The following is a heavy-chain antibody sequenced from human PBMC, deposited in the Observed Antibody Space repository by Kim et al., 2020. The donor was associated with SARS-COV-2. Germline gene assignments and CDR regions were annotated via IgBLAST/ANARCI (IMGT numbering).Heavy chain of an antibody. CDR2: ISGSGGST. CDR3: AKDLTPAQYYYDSSGYSPIDY. D-gene: IGHD3-22*01. J-gene: IGHJ4*02. Sequence: GGSLRLSCAASGFTFSSYAMSWVRQAPGKGLEWVSAISGSGGSTYYADSVKGRFTISRDNSKNTLYLQMNSLRAEDTAVYYCAKDLTPAQYYYDSSGYSPIDYWGQGTLVTVSS. CDR1: GFTFSSYA. V-gene: IGHV3-23*01.